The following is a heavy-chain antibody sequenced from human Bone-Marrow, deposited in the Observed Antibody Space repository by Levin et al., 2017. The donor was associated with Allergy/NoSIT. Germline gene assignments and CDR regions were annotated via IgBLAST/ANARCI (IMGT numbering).Heavy chain of an antibody. CDR1: GFTFSSYW. J-gene: IGHJ3*01. CDR3: AKNQLLTDDVFNR. D-gene: IGHD1-14*01. Sequence: GGSLRLSCIASGFTFSSYWMSWVRQTPGKGPEWVAKIKQDGSEKDYVDSVKGRFTISRDNAKNSLFLQINSLRDEDTAIYYCAKNQLLTDDVFNRWGQGTMVTVSS. CDR2: IKQDGSEK. V-gene: IGHV3-7*01.